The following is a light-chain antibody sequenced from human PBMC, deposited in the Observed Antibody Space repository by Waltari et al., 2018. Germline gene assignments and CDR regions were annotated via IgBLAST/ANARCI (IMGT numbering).Light chain of an antibody. J-gene: IGKJ5*01. V-gene: IGKV1-13*02. CDR1: QGFKSA. Sequence: AIQLTQSPSSLSASVGERVTITCRASQGFKSALAWYQQKPGRAPKLLIYDASRLESGVPSRFSGSGSQTDFTLTITNLQPEDFATYYCQQFNTYLVTFGQGTRLEIK. CDR3: QQFNTYLVT. CDR2: DAS.